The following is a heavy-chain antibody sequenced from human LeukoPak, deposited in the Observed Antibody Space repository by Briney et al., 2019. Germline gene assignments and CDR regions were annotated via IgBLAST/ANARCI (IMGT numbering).Heavy chain of an antibody. Sequence: GGSLRLSCAASGFTFSDYSMNWVRQAPGKGLEWISYTGIGSGHTNYADSVKGRFTISGDKAKNSLYIQMNSLRVEDTAVYYCARAYKYAFDNWGQGTLVTVSS. D-gene: IGHD5-24*01. J-gene: IGHJ4*02. CDR1: GFTFSDYS. V-gene: IGHV3-21*05. CDR3: ARAYKYAFDN. CDR2: TGIGSGHT.